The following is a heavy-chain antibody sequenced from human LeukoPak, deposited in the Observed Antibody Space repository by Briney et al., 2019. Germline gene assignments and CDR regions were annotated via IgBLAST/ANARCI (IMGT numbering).Heavy chain of an antibody. Sequence: HPGGSLRLSCAVSGFTFSGYWMHWVRQAPGKGPVWVSRINSDGSITRYADSVRGRFTISRDNAKNTLYLQMNSLRAEDTAVYYCARDFDRTGGWGQGTLVTVSS. V-gene: IGHV3-74*01. CDR2: INSDGSIT. D-gene: IGHD3-22*01. J-gene: IGHJ4*02. CDR1: GFTFSGYW. CDR3: ARDFDRTGG.